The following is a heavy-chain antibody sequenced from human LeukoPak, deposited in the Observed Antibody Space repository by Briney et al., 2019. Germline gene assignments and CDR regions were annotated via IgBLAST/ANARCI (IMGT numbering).Heavy chain of an antibody. CDR3: ARDRGRVVRFLEFDY. CDR1: GGTFSSYA. V-gene: IGHV1-69*05. J-gene: IGHJ4*02. CDR2: IIPIFGTA. D-gene: IGHD3-3*01. Sequence: SVKVSCKASGGTFSSYAISWVRQAPGQGLEWMGGIIPIFGTANYAQKFQGRVTITTDESTSTAYMELSGLRSEDTAVYYCARDRGRVVRFLEFDYWGQGTLVTVSS.